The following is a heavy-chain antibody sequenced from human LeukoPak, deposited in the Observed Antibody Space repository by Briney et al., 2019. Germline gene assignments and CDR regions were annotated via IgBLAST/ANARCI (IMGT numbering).Heavy chain of an antibody. D-gene: IGHD1-26*01. CDR1: GFSFSSYW. J-gene: IGHJ4*02. CDR3: ARGYSGTYRIDY. V-gene: IGHV3-74*01. CDR2: INTDGSNT. Sequence: GGSLRLSCVASGFSFSSYWMHWVRQAPGKGLVWVSRINTDGSNTIYADSVKGRFTISRDSAKNTLYLQMNSLRAEDTAVYYCARGYSGTYRIDYWGQGTLVTVSS.